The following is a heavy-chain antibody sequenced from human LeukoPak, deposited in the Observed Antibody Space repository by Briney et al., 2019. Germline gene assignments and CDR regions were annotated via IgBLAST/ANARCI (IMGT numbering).Heavy chain of an antibody. J-gene: IGHJ6*03. CDR1: AGSTSSSDYY. CDR3: SRLTHSYYSDTSGYYPYYYMDV. D-gene: IGHD3-22*01. CDR2: ISYSGNT. V-gene: IGHV4-39*02. Sequence: SETLSLTCTVSAGSTSSSDYYWGWLRQSPGKGLEWIGRISYSGNTYYNPSLKSRVTISVDTSKNHFSLRLSSVTAADTAVYYCSRLTHSYYSDTSGYYPYYYMDVWGEGTTVAVSS.